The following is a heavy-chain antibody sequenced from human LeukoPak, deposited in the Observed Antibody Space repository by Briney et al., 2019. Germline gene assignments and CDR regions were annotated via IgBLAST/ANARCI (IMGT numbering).Heavy chain of an antibody. J-gene: IGHJ6*03. CDR2: IIPIFGTA. D-gene: IGHD6-19*01. Sequence: SVKVSCKASGGTFSSYAISWVRQAPGQGLEWMGGIIPIFGTANYAQKFQGRVTITADESTSTAYMELSSLRSEDTAVYYCAKAVSSGWDYYYMDVWGKGTTVTISS. CDR3: AKAVSSGWDYYYMDV. CDR1: GGTFSSYA. V-gene: IGHV1-69*13.